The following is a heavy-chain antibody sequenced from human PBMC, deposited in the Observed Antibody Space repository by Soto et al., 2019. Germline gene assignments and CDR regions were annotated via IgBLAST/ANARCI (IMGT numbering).Heavy chain of an antibody. CDR1: GFTFSSYA. CDR3: AIVGIGVVVADAELDY. CDR2: ISYDGSNK. J-gene: IGHJ4*02. Sequence: QVQLVESGGGVVQPGRSLRLSCAASGFTFSSYAMHWVRQAPGKGLEWVAVISYDGSNKYYADSVKGRFTISRDNSKNTLYLPINSRRAEDTAVYYCAIVGIGVVVADAELDYGGQGTLVTVSS. V-gene: IGHV3-30-3*01. D-gene: IGHD2-15*01.